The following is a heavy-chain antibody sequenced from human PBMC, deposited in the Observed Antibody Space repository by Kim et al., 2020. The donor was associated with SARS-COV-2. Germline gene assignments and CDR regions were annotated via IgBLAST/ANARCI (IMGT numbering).Heavy chain of an antibody. CDR1: GGSISSYY. CDR3: ARVRRITMFGVVVTDAFDI. V-gene: IGHV4-59*01. CDR2: IYYSGST. J-gene: IGHJ3*02. D-gene: IGHD3-3*01. Sequence: SETLSLTCTVSGGSISSYYWSWIRQPPGKGLEWIGDIYYSGSTNYNPSLKSRVTISVDTSKNQFSLKLSSVTAADTAVYYCARVRRITMFGVVVTDAFDIGGRDTMLRVP.